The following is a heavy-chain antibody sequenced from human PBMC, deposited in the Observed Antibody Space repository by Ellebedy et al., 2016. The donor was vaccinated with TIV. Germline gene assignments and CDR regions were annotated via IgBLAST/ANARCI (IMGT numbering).Heavy chain of an antibody. Sequence: SETLSLXCPLLGGSISSSSYYWGWIRQPPGKGLEWIGSIYYSGSTYYNPSLKSRVTISVDTSKNQFSLKLSSVTAADTAVYYCARAAYDYGDYGYYYYYYMDVWGKGTTVTVSS. CDR3: ARAAYDYGDYGYYYYYYMDV. D-gene: IGHD4-17*01. J-gene: IGHJ6*03. CDR1: GGSISSSSYY. CDR2: IYYSGST. V-gene: IGHV4-39*01.